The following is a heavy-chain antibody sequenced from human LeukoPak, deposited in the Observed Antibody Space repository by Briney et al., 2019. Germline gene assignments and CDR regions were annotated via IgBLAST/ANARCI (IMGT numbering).Heavy chain of an antibody. CDR2: IYYSGST. V-gene: IGHV4-59*08. J-gene: IGHJ6*02. CDR3: ARLVGSGWYPTDYYYGMDV. CDR1: GGSISSYY. Sequence: SETLSLTCTVSGGSISSYYWSWIRQPPGKGLEWIGYIYYSGSTNYNPSLKSRVTISVDTSKNQFSLKLSSVTAADTAVYYRARLVGSGWYPTDYYYGMDVWGQGTTVTVSS. D-gene: IGHD6-19*01.